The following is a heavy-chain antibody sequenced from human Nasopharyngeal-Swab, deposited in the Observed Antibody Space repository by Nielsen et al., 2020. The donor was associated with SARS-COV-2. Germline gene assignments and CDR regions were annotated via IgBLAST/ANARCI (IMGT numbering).Heavy chain of an antibody. CDR3: ARAQSITMIIGAFDI. D-gene: IGHD3-22*01. V-gene: IGHV4-31*03. CDR1: GGSISSGGYY. Sequence: SETLSLTCTVSGGSISSGGYYWSWIRQHPGKGLEWIGYIYYSGSTYYNPSLKSRVTISVDTSKNQFSLKLSSVTAADTAVYYCARAQSITMIIGAFDIWGLGTMVTVSS. CDR2: IYYSGST. J-gene: IGHJ3*02.